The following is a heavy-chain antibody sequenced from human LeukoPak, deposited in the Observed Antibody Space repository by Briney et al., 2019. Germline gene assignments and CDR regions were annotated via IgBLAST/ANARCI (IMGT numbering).Heavy chain of an antibody. CDR1: GGSIYTGSYY. V-gene: IGHV4-61*09. CDR3: ARDHPRLGSGIPII. J-gene: IGHJ4*02. D-gene: IGHD2-15*01. Sequence: SETLSLTCTVSGGSIYTGSYYWGWVRPPAGKGLEWIGHIYANGRTNYNPSLKSRVTISVDTSKSQFSLNLSSVTAADTAVYYCARDHPRLGSGIPIIWGQGTLVTVSS. CDR2: IYANGRT.